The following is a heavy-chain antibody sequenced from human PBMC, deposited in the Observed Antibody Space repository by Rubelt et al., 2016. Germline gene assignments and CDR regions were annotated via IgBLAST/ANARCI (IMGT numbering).Heavy chain of an antibody. V-gene: IGHV1-24*01. J-gene: IGHJ3*02. D-gene: IGHD6-13*01. Sequence: QVQLVQSGAVLKKPGASVKVSCKVSGDTLSVFSIHWVRQAPGKGLEWMGGFDGEDGETVYGQNFQGRLIMTEDTSADTAYMELSRLTSADTAVYYCSTADSSSWYDATDTWGQGTMVTVSS. CDR1: GDTLSVFS. CDR2: FDGEDGET. CDR3: STADSSSWYDATDT.